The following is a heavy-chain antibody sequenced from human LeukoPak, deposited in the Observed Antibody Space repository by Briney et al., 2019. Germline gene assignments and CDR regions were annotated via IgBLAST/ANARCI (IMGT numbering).Heavy chain of an antibody. CDR2: IHIGDSDA. CDR3: AREYYGNLDL. J-gene: IGHJ4*02. Sequence: GESLKISCKGSGFISTALFIAWVRQMPGKGLEWMAIIHIGDSDARYSPSFQGQVTVSVDRSITTAYLQWSSLKASDTAMYYCAREYYGNLDLWGQGTLVTVSS. D-gene: IGHD4-17*01. CDR1: GFISTALF. V-gene: IGHV5-51*01.